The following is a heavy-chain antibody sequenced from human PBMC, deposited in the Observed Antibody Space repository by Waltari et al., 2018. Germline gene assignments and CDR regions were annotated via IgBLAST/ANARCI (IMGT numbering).Heavy chain of an antibody. Sequence: EVQLVESGGGLVKPGGSLRLSCAASGCTFSSYSMNWVRQAPGKGLEWVSSISSSSSYIYYADSVKGRFTISRDNAKNSLYLQMNSLRAEDTAVYYCARAPKVLSWFDPWGQGTLVTVSS. D-gene: IGHD3-10*01. CDR1: GCTFSSYS. CDR3: ARAPKVLSWFDP. V-gene: IGHV3-21*01. CDR2: ISSSSSYI. J-gene: IGHJ5*02.